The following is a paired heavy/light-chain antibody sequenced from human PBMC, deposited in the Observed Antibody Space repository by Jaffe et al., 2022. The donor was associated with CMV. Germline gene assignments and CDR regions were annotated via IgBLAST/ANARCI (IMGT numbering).Light chain of an antibody. Sequence: QSFLTQPPSASGTPGQTVTISCSGSSSNLGSNYVYWFQQFPGMAPKLLIYRNDQRPSGVPDRFSGSKSGTSASLAIGGLRSEDEADYYCASWDDSLSGRVFGGGTKLTVL. CDR2: RND. CDR3: ASWDDSLSGRV. CDR1: SSNLGSNY. J-gene: IGLJ3*02. V-gene: IGLV1-47*01.
Heavy chain of an antibody. D-gene: IGHD3-16*01. CDR3: VRGGYYDYAWRRQMYPQTTRPYGMDV. Sequence: QVQLQQWGAGLLKPSEILSLTCAVYGGSFNTYYWSWIRQPPGKGLEWIGEINHSGGTKINPSLRSRVALSVDTSNNQFSLKLTSVAAADTAVYYCVRGGYYDYAWRRQMYPQTTRPYGMDVWGQGTTVIVSS. V-gene: IGHV4-34*01. CDR2: INHSGGT. J-gene: IGHJ6*02. CDR1: GGSFNTYY.